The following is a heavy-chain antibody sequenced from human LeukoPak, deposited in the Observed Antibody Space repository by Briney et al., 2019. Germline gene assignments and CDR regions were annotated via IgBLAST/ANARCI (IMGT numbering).Heavy chain of an antibody. CDR1: GGSITSSTSY. D-gene: IGHD7-27*01. V-gene: IGHV4-39*01. J-gene: IGHJ5*02. Sequence: SENLSLTCTVSGGSITSSTSYWGWIRQPPGKGLEWIGTIYYSGSTYYNPSLKTRATMSVDTSKNQFSLKLSSVTAADTAVYYCASLLNGGVSHWFDPWGQGTLVTVSS. CDR3: ASLLNGGVSHWFDP. CDR2: IYYSGST.